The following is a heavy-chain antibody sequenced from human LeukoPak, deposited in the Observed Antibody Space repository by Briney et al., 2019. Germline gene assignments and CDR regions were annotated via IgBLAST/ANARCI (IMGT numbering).Heavy chain of an antibody. CDR2: IKKDGSQK. CDR1: GFTFSSFW. CDR3: ARDSGWFRFDY. D-gene: IGHD6-13*01. J-gene: IGHJ4*02. V-gene: IGHV3-7*03. Sequence: PGRSLRLSCAASGFTFSSFWMTWVRQAPGKGLEWVANIKKDGSQKYYVDSVKGRFTISRDNAKNSLFLQTNSLRADDTAVYYCARDSGWFRFDYWGQGTLVTVSS.